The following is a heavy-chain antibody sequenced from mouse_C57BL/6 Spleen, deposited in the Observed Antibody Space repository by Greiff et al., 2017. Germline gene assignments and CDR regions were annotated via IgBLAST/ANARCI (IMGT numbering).Heavy chain of an antibody. Sequence: EVQLQQSGAELVKPGASVKLSCTASGFNIKDYYMHWVKQRTEQGLEWIGRIDPEDGETKYAPNFQGKATITADTSSNTAYLQLSSLTSEDTAVYYCARSSLPGSKGYYAMDDWGQGTSVTVSS. J-gene: IGHJ4*01. CDR1: GFNIKDYY. D-gene: IGHD1-2*01. V-gene: IGHV14-2*01. CDR3: ARSSLPGSKGYYAMDD. CDR2: IDPEDGET.